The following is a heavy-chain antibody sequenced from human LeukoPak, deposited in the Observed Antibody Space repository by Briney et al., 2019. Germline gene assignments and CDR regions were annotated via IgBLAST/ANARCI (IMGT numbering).Heavy chain of an antibody. J-gene: IGHJ4*02. D-gene: IGHD3-3*02. V-gene: IGHV3-21*01. CDR3: ARDRIFGVVHGEEPHY. Sequence: PGGSLRLSCAASGFTFSSYSMNWVRQAPGKGLEWVSSISSSSSYIYYADSVKGRFTISRDNAKNSLYLQMNSLRAEDTAVYYCARDRIFGVVHGEEPHYRGQGTLVTVSS. CDR1: GFTFSSYS. CDR2: ISSSSSYI.